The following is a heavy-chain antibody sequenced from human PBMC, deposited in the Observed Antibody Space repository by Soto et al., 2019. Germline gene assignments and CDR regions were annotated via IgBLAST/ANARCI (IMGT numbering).Heavy chain of an antibody. J-gene: IGHJ4*02. V-gene: IGHV4-59*08. CDR2: IYYSGST. Sequence: QVQLQESGPGLVKPSETLSLTCTVSGGSISSYYWSWIRQPPGKGLEWIGYIYYSGSTNYNPSLKSRVTISVDTSKNQFSLKRSSVTAADTAVYYCASLGITMVRGDFDYWGQGTLVTVSS. D-gene: IGHD3-10*01. CDR1: GGSISSYY. CDR3: ASLGITMVRGDFDY.